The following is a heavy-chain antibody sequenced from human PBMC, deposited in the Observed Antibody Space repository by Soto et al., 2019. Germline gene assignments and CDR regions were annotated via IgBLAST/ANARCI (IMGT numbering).Heavy chain of an antibody. CDR2: LWYDGRRK. J-gene: IGHJ4*02. CDR3: ARDNDGNGHYNVFDY. D-gene: IGHD4-17*01. Sequence: QVQVVESGGGVVQPGRSLRLSCVASGFSFNNYGMHWVRQAPGKGLEWVAVLWYDGRRKYYADSVKGRFTISRDTSMNTLYLQMNSLGAEDTAVYYCARDNDGNGHYNVFDYWGQGTLVTVSS. V-gene: IGHV3-33*01. CDR1: GFSFNNYG.